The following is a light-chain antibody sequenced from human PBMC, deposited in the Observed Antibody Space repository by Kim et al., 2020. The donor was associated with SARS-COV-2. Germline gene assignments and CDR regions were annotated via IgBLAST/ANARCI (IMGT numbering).Light chain of an antibody. Sequence: PGERATLSCRASQSVSNSDLAWYQQKPGQAPRLLIYGASSRATGIPDRFSGSGSGTDFTLTISRLEPEDFTVYYCQQYGSSRTITFGQGTRLEIK. CDR2: GAS. V-gene: IGKV3-20*01. CDR3: QQYGSSRTIT. J-gene: IGKJ5*01. CDR1: QSVSNSD.